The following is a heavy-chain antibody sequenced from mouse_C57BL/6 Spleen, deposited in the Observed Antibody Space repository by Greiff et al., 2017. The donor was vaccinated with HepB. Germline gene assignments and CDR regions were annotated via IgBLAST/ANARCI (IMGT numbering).Heavy chain of an antibody. J-gene: IGHJ2*01. CDR3: ARGNSHQVYYFDY. CDR1: GYTFTNYW. D-gene: IGHD3-2*02. V-gene: IGHV1-63*01. Sequence: VQLQQSGAELVRPGTSVKMSCKASGYTFTNYWIGWAKQRPGHGLEWIGDIYPGGGYTNYNEKFKGKATLTADKSSSTAYMQFSSLTSEDSAIYYCARGNSHQVYYFDYWGQGTTLTVSS. CDR2: IYPGGGYT.